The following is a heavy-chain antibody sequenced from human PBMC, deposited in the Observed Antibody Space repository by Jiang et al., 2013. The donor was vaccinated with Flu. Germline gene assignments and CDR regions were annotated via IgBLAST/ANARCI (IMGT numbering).Heavy chain of an antibody. Sequence: GSLRLSCAASGFTFSDYYMSWIRQAPGKGLEWVSYISSSGSTIYYADSVKGRFTISRDNAKNSLYLQMNSLRAEDTAVYYCASGMATIKSYYYYGMDVWGQGTTVTVSS. J-gene: IGHJ6*02. CDR3: ASGMATIKSYYYYGMDV. D-gene: IGHD5-24*01. CDR1: GFTFSDYY. V-gene: IGHV3-11*01. CDR2: ISSSGSTI.